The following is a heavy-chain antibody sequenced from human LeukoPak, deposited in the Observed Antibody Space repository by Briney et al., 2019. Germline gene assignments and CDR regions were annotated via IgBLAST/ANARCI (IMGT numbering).Heavy chain of an antibody. V-gene: IGHV3-7*03. CDR2: IKPDGGEQ. Sequence: GRSLRLSCAASGFPFSAYAMHWVRQAPGKGLEWVANIKPDGGEQYYVDSVKGRFTISRDNADNSLYLQLSSLRAEDTAVYYCAREQRTFGYWGQGILVTVSS. J-gene: IGHJ4*02. D-gene: IGHD5-24*01. CDR1: GFPFSAYA. CDR3: AREQRTFGY.